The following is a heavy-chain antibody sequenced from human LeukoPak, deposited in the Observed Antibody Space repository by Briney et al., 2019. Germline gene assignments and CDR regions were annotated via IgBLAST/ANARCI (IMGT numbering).Heavy chain of an antibody. CDR1: GGSVSDSGYY. CDR3: ARRREYHTFDY. V-gene: IGHV4-39*01. D-gene: IGHD2-2*01. CDR2: SHYSRSP. J-gene: IGHJ4*02. Sequence: SETLSLTCTVSGGSVSDSGYYWGWFRQTPGMALEWIGTSHYSRSPYYNPSLKSRLTTSVDAAKNEFSLNLRSVTASDTAVYYCARRREYHTFDYWGQGTPVTVSS.